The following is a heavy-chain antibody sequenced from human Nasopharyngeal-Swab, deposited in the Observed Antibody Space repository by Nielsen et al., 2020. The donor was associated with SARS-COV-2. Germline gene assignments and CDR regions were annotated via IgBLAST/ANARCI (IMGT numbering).Heavy chain of an antibody. V-gene: IGHV3-30*18. CDR2: ISYDGSNK. J-gene: IGHJ6*03. Sequence: WIRQPPGKGLEWVVVISYDGSNKYYADSVKGRFTISRDNSKNTLYLQMNSLRAEDTAVYYCAKTAGAADYYYYYYMDVWGKGTTVTVSS. CDR3: AKTAGAADYYYYYYMDV. D-gene: IGHD6-13*01.